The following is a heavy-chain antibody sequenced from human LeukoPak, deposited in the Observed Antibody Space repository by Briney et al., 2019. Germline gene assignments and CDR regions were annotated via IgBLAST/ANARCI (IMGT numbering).Heavy chain of an antibody. V-gene: IGHV3-74*01. CDR2: INSDGSVT. CDR3: ASTFRITGTTYYY. D-gene: IGHD1-20*01. J-gene: IGHJ4*02. Sequence: PGGSLRLSCAASGFTFSSFWMHWVRQVPGKGLVWVSRINSDGSVTSYVDSVKGRFTISRDTAQNTVYPQMNSLRAEDTAVYYCASTFRITGTTYYYWGQGALVTVSS. CDR1: GFTFSSFW.